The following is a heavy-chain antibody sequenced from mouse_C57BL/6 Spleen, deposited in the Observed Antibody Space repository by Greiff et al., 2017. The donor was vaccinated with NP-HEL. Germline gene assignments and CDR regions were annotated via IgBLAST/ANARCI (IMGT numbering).Heavy chain of an antibody. J-gene: IGHJ2*01. CDR2: IYPGSGNT. CDR3: ARDGSYYYGYFDY. CDR1: GYTFTDYY. V-gene: IGHV1-76*01. D-gene: IGHD1-1*01. Sequence: VQLQQSGAELVRPGASVKLSCKASGYTFTDYYINWVKQRPGQGLEWIARIYPGSGNTYYNEKFKGKATLTAEKSSSTAYMQLSSLTSEDSAVYFCARDGSYYYGYFDYWGQGTTLTVSS.